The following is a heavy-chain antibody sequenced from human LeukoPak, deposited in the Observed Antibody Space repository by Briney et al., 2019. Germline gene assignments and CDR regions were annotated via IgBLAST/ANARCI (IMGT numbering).Heavy chain of an antibody. Sequence: GGSLRLSCAASRFTFSNYAMNWVRQAPGKGLEWVSGISDSGGNTYYADSVKGRFTVSRDNSKNTLFLQMNSLRADDTAVYYCAEDGARGSGSSRYFDYWGQGTLVTVSS. J-gene: IGHJ4*02. V-gene: IGHV3-23*01. CDR1: RFTFSNYA. CDR2: ISDSGGNT. CDR3: AEDGARGSGSSRYFDY. D-gene: IGHD3-10*01.